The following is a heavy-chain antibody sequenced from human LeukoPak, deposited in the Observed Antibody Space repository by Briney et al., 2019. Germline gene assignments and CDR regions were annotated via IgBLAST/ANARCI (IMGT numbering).Heavy chain of an antibody. CDR2: INSDGSST. V-gene: IGHV3-74*01. Sequence: GGSLRLSCAVSGFTFSSYWMHWVRQAPGKGLVWVSRINSDGSSTIYADSVKGRFTISRDNAKNTLYLQMNSLRAEDTAVYYCATGNSGWPHHYWGQGTLVTVSS. D-gene: IGHD6-19*01. CDR3: ATGNSGWPHHY. J-gene: IGHJ4*02. CDR1: GFTFSSYW.